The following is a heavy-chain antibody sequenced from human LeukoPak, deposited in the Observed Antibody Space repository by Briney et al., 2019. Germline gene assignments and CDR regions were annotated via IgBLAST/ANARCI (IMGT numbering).Heavy chain of an antibody. CDR3: AKAANEKTANVTAARSYWYFDL. CDR2: IHYSGRAT. D-gene: IGHD6-13*01. V-gene: IGHV3-23*01. CDR1: GFIFKDYA. Sequence: PGGSLRLSCAASGFIFKDYAMNWVCQAPGKGLQWVSSIHYSGRATYYADSVKGRFTIFRDNSKNTLYLQMNSLRAEDSAVYYCAKAANEKTANVTAARSYWYFDLWGRGTLITVSS. J-gene: IGHJ2*01.